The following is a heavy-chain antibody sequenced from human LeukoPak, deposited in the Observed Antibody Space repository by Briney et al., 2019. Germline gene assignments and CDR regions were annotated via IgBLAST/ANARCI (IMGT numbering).Heavy chain of an antibody. J-gene: IGHJ5*02. D-gene: IGHD6-19*01. CDR1: GYTFTDYW. CDR2: IYPGDSNT. Sequence: GESLKISCYVSGYTFTDYWINWVRQMPGKGLEWMGIIYPGDSNTRYSPSFQGQVTISVDKSISTAYLQWSSLKASDTAMYYCARRVVVPGVNWFDPWGQGTLVTVPS. V-gene: IGHV5-51*01. CDR3: ARRVVVPGVNWFDP.